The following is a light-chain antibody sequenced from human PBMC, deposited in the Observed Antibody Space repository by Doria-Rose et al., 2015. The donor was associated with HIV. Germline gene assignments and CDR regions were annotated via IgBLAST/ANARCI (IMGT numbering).Light chain of an antibody. CDR1: QSFGSTY. CDR2: DGS. J-gene: IGKJ1*01. Sequence: LTQFPGTLSLSPGERATLSCRASQSFGSTYLAWYQQKPGQAPSLLIHDGSTRATGIPDRFSASGSGTDFTLTINRLEPEDFALYYCNQYGTSWTFGQGTKVEI. V-gene: IGKV3-20*01. CDR3: NQYGTSWT.